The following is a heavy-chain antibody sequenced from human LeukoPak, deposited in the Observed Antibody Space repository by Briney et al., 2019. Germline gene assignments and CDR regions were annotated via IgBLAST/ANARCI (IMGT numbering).Heavy chain of an antibody. D-gene: IGHD2-2*01. J-gene: IGHJ6*04. CDR3: AKGGRNIVVVPAASFYYGMDV. Sequence: GGSLRLSCAASGFTFSSYGMHWVRQAPGKGLEWVAVISYDGSNEYYADSVKGRFTISRDNSKNTLYLQMNSLRAEDTAVYYCAKGGRNIVVVPAASFYYGMDVWGKGTTVTVSS. V-gene: IGHV3-30*18. CDR2: ISYDGSNE. CDR1: GFTFSSYG.